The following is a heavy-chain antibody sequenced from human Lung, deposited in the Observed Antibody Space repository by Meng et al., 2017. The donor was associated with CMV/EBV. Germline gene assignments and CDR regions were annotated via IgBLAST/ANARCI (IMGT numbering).Heavy chain of an antibody. CDR3: ARVLGYCSSTSCASDY. J-gene: IGHJ4*02. CDR2: ISSSSSNI. Sequence: GGSLRLXXAASGFTFSTYRMNWVRQAPGKGLEWVSSISSSSSNIYYADAVKGRFTISRDNTKNSLYLQMNSLRAEDTAVYYCARVLGYCSSTSCASDYWGQGXLVTVSS. V-gene: IGHV3-21*01. D-gene: IGHD2-2*01. CDR1: GFTFSTYR.